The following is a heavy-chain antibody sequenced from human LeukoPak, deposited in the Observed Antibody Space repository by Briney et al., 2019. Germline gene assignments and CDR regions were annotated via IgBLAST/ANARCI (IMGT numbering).Heavy chain of an antibody. CDR3: ARGPQRYSSGWYFFDY. CDR2: FYYTGTT. CDR1: GGSTSNFY. Sequence: SETLSLTCSVSGGSTSNFYWSWIRQAPGKGLEWIGYFYYTGTTKYNPSLQSRVTISVDTSKNQFSLNLKSVTATDTAVYYCARGPQRYSSGWYFFDYWGHGTLVTVSS. J-gene: IGHJ4*01. V-gene: IGHV4-59*08. D-gene: IGHD6-19*01.